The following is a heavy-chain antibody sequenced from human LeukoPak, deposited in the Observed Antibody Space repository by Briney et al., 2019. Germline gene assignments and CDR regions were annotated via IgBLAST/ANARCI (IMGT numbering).Heavy chain of an antibody. J-gene: IGHJ6*03. Sequence: SETLSLTCTVSGGSISTYYWSWIRQPPGKGLEWIGYIYYSGNTNYNPSLKSRVTISVDTSKNQFSLKLSSVTAADTAVYYCARVLTHYYYYYYMDVWGKGTTVTVSS. D-gene: IGHD1-14*01. V-gene: IGHV4-59*01. CDR2: IYYSGNT. CDR3: ARVLTHYYYYYYMDV. CDR1: GGSISTYY.